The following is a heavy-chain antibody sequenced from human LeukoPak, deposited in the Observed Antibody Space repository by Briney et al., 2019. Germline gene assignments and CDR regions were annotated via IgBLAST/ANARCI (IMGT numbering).Heavy chain of an antibody. CDR2: INPNSGGT. CDR1: GYTFTGYY. Sequence: ASVKVSCKASGYTFTGYYMHWVRQAPGQGLEWMGWINPNSGGTNYAQKFQGRVTMTRDTSISTAYMELSRLRSDDTAVYYCARAYRGVVVITGLLLWGQGTLVTVSS. V-gene: IGHV1-2*02. D-gene: IGHD3-22*01. CDR3: ARAYRGVVVITGLLL. J-gene: IGHJ4*02.